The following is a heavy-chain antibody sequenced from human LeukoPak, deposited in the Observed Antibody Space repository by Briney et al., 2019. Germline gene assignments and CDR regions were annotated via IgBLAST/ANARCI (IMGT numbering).Heavy chain of an antibody. Sequence: GGSLRLSCAASGFTFSSYAMSWVRQAPGKGLEWVSAISGSGGSTYYADSVKDRFTLSRDNSKNTLYLQMNSLRAEDTAIYYCAKKSGVIVATKRKHFDYWGQGTLVTVSS. D-gene: IGHD5-12*01. CDR1: GFTFSSYA. V-gene: IGHV3-23*01. J-gene: IGHJ4*02. CDR3: AKKSGVIVATKRKHFDY. CDR2: ISGSGGST.